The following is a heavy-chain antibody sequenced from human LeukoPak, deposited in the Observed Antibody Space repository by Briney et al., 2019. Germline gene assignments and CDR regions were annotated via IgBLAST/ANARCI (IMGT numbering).Heavy chain of an antibody. CDR3: ARGKYTSFDN. J-gene: IGHJ4*02. V-gene: IGHV6-1*01. CDR1: GDSIFTNNVA. D-gene: IGHD6-6*01. Sequence: SQTLSLTCAISGDSIFTNNVAWNWIRRSPSRGLECLGRTYYRSKWSFDYAVSVKSRITINADTSKNQFSLQLSSVTPEDTAVYYCARGKYTSFDNWGQGTLVTVSS. CDR2: TYYRSKWSF.